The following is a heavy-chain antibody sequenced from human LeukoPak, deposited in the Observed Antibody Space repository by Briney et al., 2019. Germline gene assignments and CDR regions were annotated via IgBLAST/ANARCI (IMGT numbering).Heavy chain of an antibody. Sequence: GGSLRLSCAASGFTFSNNAMTWVRQPPGKGLEWVTGISNSGSSTYYADSVKGRFTISRDNSKNTLYLQMNSLRAADTAVYYCAKGWGTTMVRGGSLYFDYWGQGTLVTVSS. D-gene: IGHD3-10*01. V-gene: IGHV3-23*01. CDR1: GFTFSNNA. CDR2: ISNSGSST. J-gene: IGHJ4*02. CDR3: AKGWGTTMVRGGSLYFDY.